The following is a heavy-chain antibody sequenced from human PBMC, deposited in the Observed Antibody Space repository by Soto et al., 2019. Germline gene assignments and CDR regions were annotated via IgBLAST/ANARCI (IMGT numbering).Heavy chain of an antibody. V-gene: IGHV4-39*01. CDR2: IYYSGST. D-gene: IGHD6-13*01. CDR1: GGSISSSSYY. CDR3: ASSHAGAHITAAVH. J-gene: IGHJ4*02. Sequence: SETLSLTCTVSGGSISSSSYYWGWIRQPPGKGLEWIGSIYYSGSTYYNPSLKSRVTISVDTSKNQFSLTLTSVTAADTAVYYCASSHAGAHITAAVHWGQGTLVTVSS.